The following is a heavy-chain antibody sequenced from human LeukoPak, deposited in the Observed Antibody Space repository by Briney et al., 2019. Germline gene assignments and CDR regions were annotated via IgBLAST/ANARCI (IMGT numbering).Heavy chain of an antibody. CDR2: IYYSGST. Sequence: PSDTLSLTCAVSGFSTSTSNWWAWIRQPPGKGLEWIGYIYYSGSTYYNPSLKSRVTISVDTSKNQFSLKLSSVTAADTAVYYCARVEYSYGYRFDYWGQGTLVTVSS. D-gene: IGHD5-18*01. CDR1: GFSTSTSNW. V-gene: IGHV4-28*03. CDR3: ARVEYSYGYRFDY. J-gene: IGHJ4*02.